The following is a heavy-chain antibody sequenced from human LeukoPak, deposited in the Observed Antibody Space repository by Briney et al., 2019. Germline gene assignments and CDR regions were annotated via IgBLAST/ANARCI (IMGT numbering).Heavy chain of an antibody. CDR2: IWYNGNNK. V-gene: IGHV3-33*01. D-gene: IGHD1-26*01. CDR1: GFAFSSYG. J-gene: IGHJ4*02. CDR3: ARGVRAWEVPTEGFDY. Sequence: GGSLRLSCAASGFAFSSYGMHWVRQAPGKGLEWVALIWYNGNNKYYADSVKGRFTISRDNSKNTLYLQMNSLRAEDTAVYYCARGVRAWEVPTEGFDYWGQGTLVTVSS.